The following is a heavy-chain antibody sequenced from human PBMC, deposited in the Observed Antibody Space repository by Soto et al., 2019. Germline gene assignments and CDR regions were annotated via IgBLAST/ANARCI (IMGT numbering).Heavy chain of an antibody. V-gene: IGHV3-15*01. D-gene: IGHD2-15*01. J-gene: IGHJ4*02. CDR2: IKSKTDGGTT. CDR3: TTGHRYCSGGSCYTLFDY. CDR1: GFTFSNAW. Sequence: EVQLVESGGGLVKPGGSLRLSCAASGFTFSNAWMSWVRQAPGKGLEWVGRIKSKTDGGTTDYAAPVKGRFTISRDDSKNTLYLQMNSRKTEDTAVYYGTTGHRYCSGGSCYTLFDYWGQGTLVTVSS.